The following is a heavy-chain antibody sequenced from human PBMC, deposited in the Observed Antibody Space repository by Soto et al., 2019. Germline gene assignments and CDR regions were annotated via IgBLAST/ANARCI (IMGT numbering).Heavy chain of an antibody. CDR1: GGTFSSYA. V-gene: IGHV1-69*13. CDR3: ARVRAGSPHDAFDI. CDR2: IIPIFGTA. Sequence: ASVKVSCKASGGTFSSYAISWVRQAPGQGLEWMGGIIPIFGTANYAQKFQGRVTITADESTSTAYMELSSLRSEDTAVYYCARVRAGSPHDAFDIWGQGTMVTVSS. J-gene: IGHJ3*02. D-gene: IGHD1-26*01.